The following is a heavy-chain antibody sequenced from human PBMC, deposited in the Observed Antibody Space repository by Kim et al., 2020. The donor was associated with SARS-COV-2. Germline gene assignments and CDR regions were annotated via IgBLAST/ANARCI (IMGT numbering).Heavy chain of an antibody. CDR1: GGSITSGGSS. J-gene: IGHJ4*02. D-gene: IGHD6-6*01. Sequence: SETLSLTCTVSGGSITSGGSSWNWFRQPPGKGLEWIGYIYHSGNTYYNPSLKSRVTISVDRSKNQFSLKLNSVTAADTALYYCASLSNSSAAFFDYWGQGTLVTVSS. V-gene: IGHV4-30-2*01. CDR2: IYHSGNT. CDR3: ASLSNSSAAFFDY.